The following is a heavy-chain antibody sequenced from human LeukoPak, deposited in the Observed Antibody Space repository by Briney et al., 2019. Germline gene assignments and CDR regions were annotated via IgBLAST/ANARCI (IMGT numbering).Heavy chain of an antibody. V-gene: IGHV3-21*01. D-gene: IGHD3-16*01. CDR3: ASALRLGTYFDY. Sequence: GGSLRLSCAASGFTFSSYSMNWVRQAPGKGVEWVSSISSSSSYIYYADSGKGRFPISRDNAKNSLYLQMNSLRAEDTAVYYCASALRLGTYFDYWGQGTLVTVSS. CDR1: GFTFSSYS. J-gene: IGHJ4*02. CDR2: ISSSSSYI.